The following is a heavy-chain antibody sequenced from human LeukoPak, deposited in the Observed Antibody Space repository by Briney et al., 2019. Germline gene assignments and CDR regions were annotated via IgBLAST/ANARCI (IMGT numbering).Heavy chain of an antibody. CDR3: ARALFRGSYRDFDH. V-gene: IGHV4-59*01. CDR1: GDSISTYY. Sequence: SETLSLTCTVSGDSISTYYWSWIRQPPGKGLEWIGYIYYSGGTNYNPSLKSRVTISVDTSKNQFSLRLSSVTAADTAVYYCARALFRGSYRDFDHWGQGTLVTVSS. J-gene: IGHJ4*02. CDR2: IYYSGGT. D-gene: IGHD1-26*01.